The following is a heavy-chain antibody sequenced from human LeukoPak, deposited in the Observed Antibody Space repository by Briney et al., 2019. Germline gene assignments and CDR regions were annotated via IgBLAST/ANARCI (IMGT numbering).Heavy chain of an antibody. V-gene: IGHV3-7*01. CDR3: ARDLSGVTGYTYGRGIDY. D-gene: IGHD5-18*01. CDR2: IKKDGGGK. CDR1: GFTFSSYW. J-gene: IGHJ4*02. Sequence: PGGSLRLSCAASGFTFSSYWMSWVRQAPGKGLEWVANIKKDGGGKYYVDSVKGRFTISRDNAKTSLYLQMNSLRAEDTAVYYCARDLSGVTGYTYGRGIDYWGQGTLVTVSS.